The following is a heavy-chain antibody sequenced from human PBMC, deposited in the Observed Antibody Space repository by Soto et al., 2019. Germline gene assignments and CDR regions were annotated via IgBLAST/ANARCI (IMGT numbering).Heavy chain of an antibody. CDR3: AKDRDDYYDSSGGGYYFDY. CDR1: GFTFSSYG. D-gene: IGHD3-22*01. V-gene: IGHV3-30*18. CDR2: ISYDGSNK. J-gene: IGHJ4*02. Sequence: GGSLRLSCAASGFTFSSYGMHWVRQAPGKVLEWVAVISYDGSNKYYADSVKGRFTISRDNSKNTLYLQMNSLRAEDTAVYYCAKDRDDYYDSSGGGYYFDYWGQGTLVTVSS.